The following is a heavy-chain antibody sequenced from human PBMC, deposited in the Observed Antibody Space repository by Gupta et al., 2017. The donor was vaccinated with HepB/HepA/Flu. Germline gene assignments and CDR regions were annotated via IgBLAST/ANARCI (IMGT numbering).Heavy chain of an antibody. CDR2: IDWDDDK. V-gene: IGHV2-70*15. Sequence: QVTLRESGPALVKPTQTLPLTCTFSGFSLSTSGMCVSWIRQPPGKALEWLARIDWDDDKYYSTSLKTRLTISKDTSKNQVVLTMTNMDPVDTATYYCARISYRAAGSYYGMDVWGQGTTVTVSS. D-gene: IGHD6-13*01. J-gene: IGHJ6*02. CDR3: ARISYRAAGSYYGMDV. CDR1: GFSLSTSGMC.